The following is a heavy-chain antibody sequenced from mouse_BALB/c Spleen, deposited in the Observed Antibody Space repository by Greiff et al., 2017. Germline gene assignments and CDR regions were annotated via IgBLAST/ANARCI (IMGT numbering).Heavy chain of an antibody. CDR3: ARDRKGQLGLRWFAY. CDR1: GFTFSSYT. CDR2: ISSGGSYT. V-gene: IGHV5-6-4*01. Sequence: EVKVVESGGGLVKPGGSLKLSCAASGFTFSSYTMSWVRQTPEKRLEWVATISSGGSYTYYPDSVKGRFTISRDNAKNTLYLQMSSLKSEDTAMYYCARDRKGQLGLRWFAYWGQGTLVTVSA. D-gene: IGHD3-1*01. J-gene: IGHJ3*01.